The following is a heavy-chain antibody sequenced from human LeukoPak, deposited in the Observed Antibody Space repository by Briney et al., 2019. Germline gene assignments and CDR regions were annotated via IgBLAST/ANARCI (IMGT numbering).Heavy chain of an antibody. CDR2: ISWNSGSM. Sequence: GRSLRLSCAASAMHWVRQAPGKGLEWVSGISWNSGSMDYADSVKGRFTISRDNAKNSLYLQMNSLRAEDTAVYYCARAYQLLPYYYYYYMDVWGKGTTVTVSS. V-gene: IGHV3-9*01. D-gene: IGHD2-2*01. J-gene: IGHJ6*03. CDR3: ARAYQLLPYYYYYYMDV. CDR1: A.